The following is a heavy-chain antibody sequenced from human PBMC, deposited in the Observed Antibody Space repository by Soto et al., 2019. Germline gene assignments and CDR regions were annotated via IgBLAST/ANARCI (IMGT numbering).Heavy chain of an antibody. CDR2: IYYSGST. Sequence: QLQLQESGPGLVKPSETLSLTCTVSGGSISSSSYYWGWIRQPPGKGLEWSGSIYYSGSTYYNPSLKSRVTISVDTSKNQFSLKLSAVTAADTAVYYCARHTGGYGDFEYFQHWGQGTLVTVSS. J-gene: IGHJ1*01. V-gene: IGHV4-39*01. D-gene: IGHD4-17*01. CDR3: ARHTGGYGDFEYFQH. CDR1: GGSISSSSYY.